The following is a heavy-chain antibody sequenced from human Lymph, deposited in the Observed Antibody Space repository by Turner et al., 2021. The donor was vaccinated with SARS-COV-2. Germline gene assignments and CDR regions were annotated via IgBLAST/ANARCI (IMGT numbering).Heavy chain of an antibody. CDR2: IYTSSST. J-gene: IGHJ2*01. Sequence: QVQLQESGPGMVKPSETLSLTCTVSGGSISSYYWSWIRQPAGKGLEWIGRIYTSSSTNYNTSLKSRVTMSVDTSKNQFSLKLSSVTAADTAVYYFARDGYYDMSGYYLRGEGVFDLWGRGTLVTVSS. D-gene: IGHD3-22*01. CDR3: ARDGYYDMSGYYLRGEGVFDL. CDR1: GGSISSYY. V-gene: IGHV4-4*07.